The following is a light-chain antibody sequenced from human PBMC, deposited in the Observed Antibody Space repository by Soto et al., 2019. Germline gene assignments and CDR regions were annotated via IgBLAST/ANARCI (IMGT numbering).Light chain of an antibody. V-gene: IGLV2-8*01. CDR3: SSYAGSSNV. J-gene: IGLJ1*01. CDR1: SSDVGGYNY. Sequence: QSALTQPPSASGSPEQSVAISCTGTSSDVGGYNYVSWYQQHPGKAPKLMTYEVNKRPSGVPDRFSGSKSGNTASLTVSGLQAEDEADYYCSSYAGSSNVFGTGTKVTVL. CDR2: EVN.